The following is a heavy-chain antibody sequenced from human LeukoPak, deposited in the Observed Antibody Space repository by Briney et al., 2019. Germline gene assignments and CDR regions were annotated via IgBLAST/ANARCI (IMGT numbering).Heavy chain of an antibody. J-gene: IGHJ4*02. CDR3: ARILTGYDAFDY. D-gene: IGHD3-9*01. CDR2: IYYSGST. V-gene: IGHV4-39*01. Sequence: SETLSLTCTVSGGSISSSSYYWGWIRQPPGKGLEWIGSIYYSGSTYYNPSLKSRVTISVDTSKNQFSLKLSSVTAADTAVYYCARILTGYDAFDYWGQGTLVTVSS. CDR1: GGSISSSSYY.